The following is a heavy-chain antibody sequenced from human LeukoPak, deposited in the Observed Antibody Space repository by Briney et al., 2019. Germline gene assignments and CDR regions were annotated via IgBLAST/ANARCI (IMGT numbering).Heavy chain of an antibody. J-gene: IGHJ3*02. V-gene: IGHV1-2*02. Sequence: ASVKVSCKASGYTFTGYYMHWVRQAPGQGLELMGWSNPDSGGTNYAQKFQDRVTMTRDTSISTAYMELCRLRSDDTAIYYCARDRELFTPDAFDIWGQGTMVTVSS. CDR3: ARDRELFTPDAFDI. CDR1: GYTFTGYY. D-gene: IGHD2-15*01. CDR2: SNPDSGGT.